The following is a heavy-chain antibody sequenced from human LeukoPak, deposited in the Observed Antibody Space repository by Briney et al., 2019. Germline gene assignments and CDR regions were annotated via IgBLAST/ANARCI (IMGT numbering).Heavy chain of an antibody. Sequence: GASVKVSCKASGYTFTSYAMNWVRQAPGQGLEWMGWINTNTGNPTYAQGFTGRFVFSLDTSVSTAYLQISSLKAEDTAVYYCARDLMLRCFDWLSGGFDPWGQGTLVTVSS. CDR2: INTNTGNP. V-gene: IGHV7-4-1*02. D-gene: IGHD3-9*01. J-gene: IGHJ5*02. CDR1: GYTFTSYA. CDR3: ARDLMLRCFDWLSGGFDP.